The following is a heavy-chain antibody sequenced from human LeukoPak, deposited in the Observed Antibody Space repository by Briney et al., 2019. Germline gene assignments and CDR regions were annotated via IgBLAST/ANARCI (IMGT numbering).Heavy chain of an antibody. CDR2: INSNSADT. CDR3: ARGRLWGTSAYYRGGRSDY. Sequence: GASVKVSCKTSGYSFIDYYIHWVRQAPGQGLEWMGWINSNSADTNYAQNFQGRVTMTRDTSISTAYMELSSLRSEDTAVYYCARGRLWGTSAYYRGGRSDYWGQGTLVTVSS. J-gene: IGHJ4*02. D-gene: IGHD4/OR15-4a*01. V-gene: IGHV1-2*02. CDR1: GYSFIDYY.